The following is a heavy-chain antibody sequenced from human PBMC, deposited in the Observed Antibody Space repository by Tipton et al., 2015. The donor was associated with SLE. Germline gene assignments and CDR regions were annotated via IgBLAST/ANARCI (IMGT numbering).Heavy chain of an antibody. J-gene: IGHJ2*01. CDR3: AREGIAAESWFFDL. CDR1: GGSMNSHY. CDR2: IYSSGST. V-gene: IGHV4-4*07. Sequence: TLSLTCTVSGGSMNSHYWSWVRQPAGKGLEWIGRIYSSGSTEYNPSLKSRVTMSVDTSKNHFSLKLISVTATDTAVYYCAREGIAAESWFFDLWGRGTLVTVSS. D-gene: IGHD6-13*01.